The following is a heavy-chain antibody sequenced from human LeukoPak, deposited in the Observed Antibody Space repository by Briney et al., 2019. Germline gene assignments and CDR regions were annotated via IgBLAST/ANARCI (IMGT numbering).Heavy chain of an antibody. D-gene: IGHD4-11*01. V-gene: IGHV3-30*04. Sequence: GRSLRLSCAASGFTFSSYAMHWVRQVPGKWLEWVAVISYDGSNKYYADSVKGRFTISRDNPKNTLYLQMNSLRAEDTAVYYCAKSATVTTQQRGYFDYWGQGTLVTVSS. CDR2: ISYDGSNK. J-gene: IGHJ4*02. CDR3: AKSATVTTQQRGYFDY. CDR1: GFTFSSYA.